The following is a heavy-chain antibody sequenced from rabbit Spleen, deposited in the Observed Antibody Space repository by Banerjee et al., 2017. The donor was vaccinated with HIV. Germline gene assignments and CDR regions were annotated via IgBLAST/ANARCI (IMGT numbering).Heavy chain of an antibody. V-gene: IGHV1S45*01. CDR2: IYTGNGKT. J-gene: IGHJ6*01. CDR1: GFSFSSSYD. Sequence: QEQLVESGGGLVKPGASPTLTCTASGFSFSSSYDMCWVRQAPGKGLEWIGCIYTGNGKTYYASWVNGRFTISSHNAQNTLYLQLKSLTAADSATYFCARVGGVGVYGYATLWGPGTLVTVS. D-gene: IGHD6-1*01. CDR3: ARVGGVGVYGYATL.